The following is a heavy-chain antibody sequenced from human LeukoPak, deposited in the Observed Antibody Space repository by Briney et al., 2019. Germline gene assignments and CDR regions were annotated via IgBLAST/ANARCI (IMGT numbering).Heavy chain of an antibody. CDR2: ISSSSSTI. D-gene: IGHD2-15*01. J-gene: IGHJ6*02. CDR1: EFTFSSYS. CDR3: ARDDLYCSGGSCYSDYYYGMDV. V-gene: IGHV3-48*02. Sequence: GGSLRLSCAASEFTFSSYSMNWVRQAPGKGLEWVSYISSSSSTIYYADSVKGRFTISRDNAKNSLYLQMNSLRDEDTAVYYCARDDLYCSGGSCYSDYYYGMDVWGQGTTVTVSS.